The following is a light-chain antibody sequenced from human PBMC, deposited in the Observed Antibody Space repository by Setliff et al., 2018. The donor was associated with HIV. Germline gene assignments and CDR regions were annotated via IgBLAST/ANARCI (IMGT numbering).Light chain of an antibody. Sequence: QSVLTQPPSASGTPGQRVTLSCSGSSSNIASNTVNWYQQLPGTAPKLLIYTNNQRPSGVPDRFSGSKSGSSGSLAISGLQSDDEADYYCSAWDDSLNAAVFGGGTKVTVL. V-gene: IGLV1-44*01. J-gene: IGLJ2*01. CDR1: SSNIASNT. CDR2: TNN. CDR3: SAWDDSLNAAV.